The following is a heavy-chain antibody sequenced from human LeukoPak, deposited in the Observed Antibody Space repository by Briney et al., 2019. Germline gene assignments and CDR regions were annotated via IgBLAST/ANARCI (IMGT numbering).Heavy chain of an antibody. CDR3: ARHYYDSSGYPSMADY. CDR1: GGSISSSSYY. V-gene: IGHV4-39*01. Sequence: SETLSLTCTVSGGSISSSSYYWGCIRQPPGKGLECIGSIYYSGSTYYNPSLKSRVTISVDTSKNQFSLKLSSVTAADTAVYYCARHYYDSSGYPSMADYWGQGTLVTISS. J-gene: IGHJ4*02. D-gene: IGHD3-22*01. CDR2: IYYSGST.